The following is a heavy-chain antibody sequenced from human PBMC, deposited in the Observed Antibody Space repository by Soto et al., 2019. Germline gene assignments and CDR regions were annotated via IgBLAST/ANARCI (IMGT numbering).Heavy chain of an antibody. Sequence: QVQLVQSGAEVKKPGSSVKVSCKASGGTFSSYTISWVRQAPGQGLEWMGRIIPILGIANYAQKFQGRVTITADKSTSTAYMELSSLRSEDTAVYYCAREFVVVAALRFGGRMDVWGQGTTVTVSS. D-gene: IGHD2-15*01. V-gene: IGHV1-69*08. CDR2: IIPILGIA. CDR1: GGTFSSYT. CDR3: AREFVVVAALRFGGRMDV. J-gene: IGHJ6*02.